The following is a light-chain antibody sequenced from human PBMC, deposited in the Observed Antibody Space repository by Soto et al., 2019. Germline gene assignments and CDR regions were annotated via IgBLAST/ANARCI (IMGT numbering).Light chain of an antibody. CDR3: QQRTNWPRSFT. J-gene: IGKJ3*01. CDR2: DTS. Sequence: EIVLTQSPATLSLSPGERATLSCRASPSVSSYLAWYQQKPGQAPRLLIYDTSKRATGIPARFSGSGSGTDFTLTISSLEPEDFAVYDCQQRTNWPRSFTFGPGTKVDIK. V-gene: IGKV3-11*01. CDR1: PSVSSY.